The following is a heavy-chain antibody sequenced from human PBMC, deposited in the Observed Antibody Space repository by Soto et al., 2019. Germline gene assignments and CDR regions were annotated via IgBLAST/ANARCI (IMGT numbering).Heavy chain of an antibody. V-gene: IGHV3-9*01. CDR3: VKGAPFSDSGGFRIPTNYFDS. CDR1: GFKFNEYG. CDR2: ISWNGGGI. Sequence: PGGSLRLSCAVSGFKFNEYGMHWVRQAPGKGLEWVSSISWNGGGIGYADSVNGRFTISRANAKNSMYLQMNNLRGEDTALYYCVKGAPFSDSGGFRIPTNYFDSWGHGTLVTVYS. D-gene: IGHD5-18*01. J-gene: IGHJ4*01.